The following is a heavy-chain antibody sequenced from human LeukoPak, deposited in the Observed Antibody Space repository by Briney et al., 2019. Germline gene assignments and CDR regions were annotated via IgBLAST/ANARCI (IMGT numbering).Heavy chain of an antibody. CDR3: ASAYSSSWYGGWFDP. J-gene: IGHJ5*02. Sequence: SETLSLTCTVSGGSVSSGSYYWSWIRQPPGKGLEWIGYIYYSGSTNYNPSLKSRVTISVDTSKNQFSLKLSSVTAADTAVYYCASAYSSSWYGGWFDPWGQGTLVTVSS. CDR2: IYYSGST. CDR1: GGSVSSGSYY. D-gene: IGHD6-13*01. V-gene: IGHV4-61*01.